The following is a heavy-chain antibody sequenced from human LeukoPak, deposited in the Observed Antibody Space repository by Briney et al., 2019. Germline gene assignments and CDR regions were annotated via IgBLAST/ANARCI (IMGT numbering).Heavy chain of an antibody. J-gene: IGHJ4*02. CDR1: GFTLSSYA. Sequence: PGGSLRLSCAASGFTLSSYAMHWVRQAPGKGLEWVAVISYDGSNEYYADSVKGRFTISRDNSKNTLYLQMNSLSVEDTAVYYCARVGYYASGPFSYFDYWGQGTLVTVSS. CDR3: ARVGYYASGPFSYFDY. V-gene: IGHV3-30-3*01. CDR2: ISYDGSNE. D-gene: IGHD3-10*01.